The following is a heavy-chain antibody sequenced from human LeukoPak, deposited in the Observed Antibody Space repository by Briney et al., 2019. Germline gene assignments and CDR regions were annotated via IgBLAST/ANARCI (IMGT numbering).Heavy chain of an antibody. CDR1: GFTFNSYA. D-gene: IGHD3-10*01. Sequence: PGGSLRLSCAASGFTFNSYAMSWVRQAPGKGLEWVSAISPSGTDTYYADSVKGRFTISRDNSKNTLYLQMSSLRAEASAVYYCAKRGGYETMAAFDYWGQGTLVTVSS. CDR2: ISPSGTDT. V-gene: IGHV3-23*01. J-gene: IGHJ4*02. CDR3: AKRGGYETMAAFDY.